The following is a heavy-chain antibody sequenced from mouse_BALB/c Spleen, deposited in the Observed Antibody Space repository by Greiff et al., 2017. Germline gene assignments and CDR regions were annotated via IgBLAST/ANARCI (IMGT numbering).Heavy chain of an antibody. Sequence: QVHVKQSGAELVRPGSSVKISCKASGYAFSSYWMNWVKQRPGQGLEWIGEINPSNGGTNFNEKFKSKATLTVDKSSSTAYMQLSSLTSEDSAVYYCTRYHMITTGGYAMDYWGQGTSVTVSS. CDR1: GYAFSSYW. D-gene: IGHD2-4*01. CDR2: INPSNGGT. CDR3: TRYHMITTGGYAMDY. J-gene: IGHJ4*01. V-gene: IGHV1S81*02.